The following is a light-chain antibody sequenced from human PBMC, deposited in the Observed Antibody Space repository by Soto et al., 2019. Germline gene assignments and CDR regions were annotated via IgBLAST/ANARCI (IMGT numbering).Light chain of an antibody. V-gene: IGKV1-13*02. CDR1: QGISSA. CDR3: YLFNSYPMLT. Sequence: AIQLTQSPSSLSASVGDRVTITCRASQGISSALAWYQQKPGKAPKLLIYDASSLESGVTSRFSDSESGADFSLTIIGLQPEDFATYYCYLFNSYPMLTLGPGTKVDIK. J-gene: IGKJ3*01. CDR2: DAS.